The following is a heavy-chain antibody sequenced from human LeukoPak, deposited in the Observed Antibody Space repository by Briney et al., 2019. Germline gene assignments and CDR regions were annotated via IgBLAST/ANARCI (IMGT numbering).Heavy chain of an antibody. J-gene: IGHJ3*01. Sequence: RPSETLSLTCAVYGVSFRDYYWSWIRRPPGKGLEWIGEIIHIASTYSNPSLISRVTISLDPSKNHFSLKLTSVTSAHTAVYYCAKAPYLSTGSWGQGILVAVSS. D-gene: IGHD3-22*01. CDR2: IIHIAST. V-gene: IGHV4-34*12. CDR1: GVSFRDYY. CDR3: AKAPYLSTGS.